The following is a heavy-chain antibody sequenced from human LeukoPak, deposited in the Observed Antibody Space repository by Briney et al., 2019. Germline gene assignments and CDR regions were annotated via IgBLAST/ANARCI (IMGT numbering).Heavy chain of an antibody. D-gene: IGHD6-13*01. V-gene: IGHV4-34*01. CDR3: ARLTYSNNWYFRRGLDNWFDP. CDR2: INHSGSA. J-gene: IGHJ5*02. CDR1: GGSFSRNY. Sequence: SETLSLTCAVYGGSFSRNYWTWFRQPPGKGLEWIGEINHSGSANYNPSLKSRVTISVDASKSQFSLRLSSVTAADTAVYYCARLTYSNNWYFRRGLDNWFDPWGQGTLVTVSS.